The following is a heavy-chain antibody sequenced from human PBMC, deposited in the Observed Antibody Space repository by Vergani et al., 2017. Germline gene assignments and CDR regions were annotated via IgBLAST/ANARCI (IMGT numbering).Heavy chain of an antibody. CDR1: GFTFSSYA. D-gene: IGHD3-9*01. Sequence: EVQLLESGGGLVQPGGSLRLSCAASGFTFSSYAMRWVRRAPGKGLEWVSAISGSGGSTYYADSVKGRFTISRDNSKNTLYLQMNSLRVEDTAVYYCAKGDDILTGYYPYWGQGTLVTVSS. V-gene: IGHV3-23*01. J-gene: IGHJ4*02. CDR2: ISGSGGST. CDR3: AKGDDILTGYYPY.